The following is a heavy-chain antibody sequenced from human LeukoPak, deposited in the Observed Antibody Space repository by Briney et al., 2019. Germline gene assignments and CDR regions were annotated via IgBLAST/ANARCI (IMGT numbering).Heavy chain of an antibody. CDR3: AKEAPYCGGDCYGVFDY. V-gene: IGHV3-23*01. CDR1: GFTFRNYV. CDR2: ISGSGVTA. J-gene: IGHJ4*02. D-gene: IGHD2-21*02. Sequence: GGSLRLSCAASGFTFRNYVISWVRQAPGKGLGWVSGISGSGVTAYYADSVKGRFTISRDSSKNTLYLQMNSLRADDTAVYYCAKEAPYCGGDCYGVFDYWGQGNLVTVSS.